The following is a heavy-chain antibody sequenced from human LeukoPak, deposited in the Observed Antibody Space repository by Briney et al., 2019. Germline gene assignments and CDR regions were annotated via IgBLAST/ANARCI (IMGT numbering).Heavy chain of an antibody. V-gene: IGHV3-30*18. CDR2: ISYDGSNK. D-gene: IGHD3-22*01. CDR3: AKVKYYDSSGYQDNLFDY. J-gene: IGHJ4*02. Sequence: PGGSLRLSCAASGFTFSSYGMHWVRQAPGKGLEWVAVISYDGSNKYYADSVKGRFTTSRDNSKNTLYLQMNSLRAEDTAVYYCAKVKYYDSSGYQDNLFDYWGQGTLVTVSS. CDR1: GFTFSSYG.